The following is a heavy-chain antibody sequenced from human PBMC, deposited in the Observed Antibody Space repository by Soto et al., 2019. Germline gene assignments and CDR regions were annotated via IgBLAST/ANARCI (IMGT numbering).Heavy chain of an antibody. J-gene: IGHJ6*02. CDR3: AKSSVGYFDWLSLYGMDV. Sequence: GGSLRLSCAASGFTFSSYAMSWVRQAPGKGLEWVSAISGSGGSTYYADSVKGRFTISRDNSKNTLYLQMNSLRAEDTAVYYCAKSSVGYFDWLSLYGMDVWGQGTTVTVSS. CDR2: ISGSGGST. V-gene: IGHV3-23*01. D-gene: IGHD3-9*01. CDR1: GFTFSSYA.